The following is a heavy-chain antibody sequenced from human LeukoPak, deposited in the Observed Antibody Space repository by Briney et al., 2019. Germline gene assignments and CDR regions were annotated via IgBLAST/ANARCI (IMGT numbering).Heavy chain of an antibody. CDR2: IYYSGST. V-gene: IGHV4-59*01. J-gene: IGHJ5*02. D-gene: IGHD2-21*02. CDR1: GGSFSGYY. CDR3: ARAYCGGDCYSWWFDP. Sequence: ASETLSLTCAVYGGSFSGYYWSWIRQPPGKGLEWIGYIYYSGSTNYNPSLKSRVTISVDTSKNQFSLKLSSVTAADTAVYYCARAYCGGDCYSWWFDPWGQGTLVTVSS.